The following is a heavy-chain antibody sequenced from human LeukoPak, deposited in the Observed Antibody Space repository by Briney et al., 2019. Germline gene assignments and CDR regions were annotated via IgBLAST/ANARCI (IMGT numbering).Heavy chain of an antibody. J-gene: IGHJ6*03. V-gene: IGHV3-21*01. Sequence: GGSLRLSCAASGFTFSSYSMNWVRQAPGKGLEWVSSISSSSSYIYYADSVKGRFTISRDNAKNSLYLQMNSLRAEDTAVYYCARDRSGIAAAGRDYMDVWGKGTTVTVSS. D-gene: IGHD6-13*01. CDR3: ARDRSGIAAAGRDYMDV. CDR1: GFTFSSYS. CDR2: ISSSSSYI.